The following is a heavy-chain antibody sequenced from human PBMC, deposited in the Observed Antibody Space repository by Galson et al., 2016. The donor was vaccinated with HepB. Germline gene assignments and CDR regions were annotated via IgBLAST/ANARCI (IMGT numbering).Heavy chain of an antibody. J-gene: IGHJ2*01. D-gene: IGHD5-24*01. CDR2: INPKSGGT. CDR1: GYTFTDHY. CDR3: ARQQGTRWDVDSGWFFDL. V-gene: IGHV1-2*02. Sequence: SVKVSCKASGYTFTDHYMHWVRQAPGQGLEWVGWINPKSGGTNFELNFEGRVTMTRDTSISTAYMELSRLRSNDTAVYYCARQQGTRWDVDSGWFFDLWGRGTLVTVSS.